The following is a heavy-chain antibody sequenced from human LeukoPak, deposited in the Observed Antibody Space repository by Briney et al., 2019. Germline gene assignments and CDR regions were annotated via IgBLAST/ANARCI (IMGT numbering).Heavy chain of an antibody. Sequence: PGTSLRLSCAASGFTFSHYAMHWVRQAPGKGLEWVAVIWYDGSHDTYTDSVKGRFTVSRDSFKNVLHLQMNSLRVEDTAVYYCAKEGDYCSSSGCHKRGIDYWGQGTLVTVSS. D-gene: IGHD2-2*01. V-gene: IGHV3-33*06. CDR3: AKEGDYCSSSGCHKRGIDY. J-gene: IGHJ4*02. CDR1: GFTFSHYA. CDR2: IWYDGSHD.